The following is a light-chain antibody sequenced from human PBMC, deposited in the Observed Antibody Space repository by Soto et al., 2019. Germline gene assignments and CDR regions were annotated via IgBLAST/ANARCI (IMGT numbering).Light chain of an antibody. CDR1: SRDIGSYNL. J-gene: IGLJ1*01. Sequence: QSARTQPASVSGSPGQSITISCTGPSRDIGSYNLVSWYQQHPGKAPKLLIYDGSKRPSGVSNLFSGPKCGNTSSLTISVLQAEDETYYYCCSYAGSSTYVFGTGPKVTVL. CDR2: DGS. CDR3: CSYAGSSTYV. V-gene: IGLV2-23*01.